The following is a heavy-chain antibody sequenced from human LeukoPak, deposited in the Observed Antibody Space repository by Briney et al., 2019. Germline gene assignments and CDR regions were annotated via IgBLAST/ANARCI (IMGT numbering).Heavy chain of an antibody. CDR3: AKDLAGGRTTFDY. CDR2: IYYSGST. V-gene: IGHV4-39*07. CDR1: GGSISSSSYY. J-gene: IGHJ4*02. D-gene: IGHD1-1*01. Sequence: PSETLSLTCTVSGGSISSSSYYWGWIRQPPGKGLEWIGSIYYSGSTYYNPSLKSRVTISVDTSKNQFSLKLSSVTAADTAVYYCAKDLAGGRTTFDYWGQGTLVTVSS.